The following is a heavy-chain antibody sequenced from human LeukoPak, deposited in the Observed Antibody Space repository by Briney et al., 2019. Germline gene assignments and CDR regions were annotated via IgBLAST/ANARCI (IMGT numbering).Heavy chain of an antibody. CDR1: GGSISSSSYY. Sequence: SETLSLTCTVSGGSISSSSYYWGWIRQPPGKGLEWIGSIYYSGSTYYNPPLKSRVTISVDTSKNQFSLKLSSVTAADTAVYYCARLYGSGSYYNDFDYWGQGTLVTVSS. D-gene: IGHD3-10*01. J-gene: IGHJ4*02. V-gene: IGHV4-39*01. CDR3: ARLYGSGSYYNDFDY. CDR2: IYYSGST.